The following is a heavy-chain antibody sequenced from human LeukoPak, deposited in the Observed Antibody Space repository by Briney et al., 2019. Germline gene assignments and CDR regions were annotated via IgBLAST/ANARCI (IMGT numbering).Heavy chain of an antibody. CDR2: IIPIFGTA. V-gene: IGHV1-69*05. D-gene: IGHD3-10*01. CDR1: GGTFSSYA. Sequence: SVKVSCKASGGTFSSYAISWVRQAPGQGLEWMGGIIPIFGTADYAQKFQGRVTITTDESTSTAYMELSSLRSEDTAVYYCARRVVRGVRGNWFDPWGQGTLVTVSS. CDR3: ARRVVRGVRGNWFDP. J-gene: IGHJ5*02.